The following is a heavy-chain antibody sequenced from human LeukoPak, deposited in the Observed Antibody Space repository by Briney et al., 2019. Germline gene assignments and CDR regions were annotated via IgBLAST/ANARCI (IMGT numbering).Heavy chain of an antibody. Sequence: GESLKISCKGSGYSFTSYWIGWVRQMPGKGLEWMGIIYPGDSDTRYSPSFQGQVTISADKSISTAYLQWSSLKASDTAMYYCARPVQWGIAARRGAFDIWGQGTMVTVSS. CDR3: ARPVQWGIAARRGAFDI. CDR1: GYSFTSYW. CDR2: IYPGDSDT. V-gene: IGHV5-51*01. J-gene: IGHJ3*02. D-gene: IGHD6-13*01.